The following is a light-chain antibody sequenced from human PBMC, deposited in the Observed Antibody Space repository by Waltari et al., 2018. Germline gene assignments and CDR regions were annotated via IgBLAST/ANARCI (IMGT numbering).Light chain of an antibody. V-gene: IGLV2-14*01. CDR1: DSDAGAYDF. Sequence: QSALTQPASVSGSPGQSITISCSGTDSDAGAYDFVSWYQQPPGKAPHLIIYEVSNRPSGISNRFSASKSGNTASLTISGLQAEDEADYYCSSYTTSSAPGVFGTGTRVTVL. CDR2: EVS. CDR3: SSYTTSSAPGV. J-gene: IGLJ1*01.